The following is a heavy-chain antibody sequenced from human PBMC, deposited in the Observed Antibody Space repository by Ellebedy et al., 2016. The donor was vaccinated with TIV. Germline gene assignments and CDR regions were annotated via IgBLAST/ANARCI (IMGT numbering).Heavy chain of an antibody. Sequence: GESLKISCGASGFTFSDYYMSWIRQSPGRGLEWLSYISPSSSYTNYADSVKGRFTISRDSAKNSLFLHMDSLRPDDTAVYFCARNNGGSFTGGFDIWGQGTRLTVSA. CDR1: GFTFSDYY. J-gene: IGHJ3*02. V-gene: IGHV3-11*06. D-gene: IGHD1-26*01. CDR3: ARNNGGSFTGGFDI. CDR2: ISPSSSYT.